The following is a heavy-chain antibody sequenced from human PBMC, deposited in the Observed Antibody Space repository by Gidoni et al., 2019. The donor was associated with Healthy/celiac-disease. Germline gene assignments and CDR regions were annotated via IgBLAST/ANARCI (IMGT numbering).Heavy chain of an antibody. CDR3: AHRDWDGYSYGGIDY. CDR1: VFSPRTRGVG. V-gene: IGHV2-5*02. J-gene: IGHJ4*02. Sequence: QITLKESGPTLVKPTQTLTLTFTFSVFSPRTRGVGVGWIRHPPGKALEWLAFIYWDDDKRYSPSLKSRLTITKDTSKNQVVLTMTNMDPVDTATYYCAHRDWDGYSYGGIDYWGQGTLVTVSS. CDR2: IYWDDDK. D-gene: IGHD5-18*01.